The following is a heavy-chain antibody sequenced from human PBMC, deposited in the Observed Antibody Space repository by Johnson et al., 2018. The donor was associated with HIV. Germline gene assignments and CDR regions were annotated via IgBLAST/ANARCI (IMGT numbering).Heavy chain of an antibody. CDR2: ISSNGGST. V-gene: IGHV3-64*01. CDR1: GFTFSSYA. D-gene: IGHD3-16*01. J-gene: IGHJ3*02. Sequence: VQLVESGGGLVQPGGSLRLSCAASGFTFSSYAMHWVRQAPGTGLEYVSAISSNGGSTYYANSVKGRFTISRDNSKNTLYLQMGSLRAEDTAVYYCAREWGEGAFDIWGQGTMVTVSS. CDR3: AREWGEGAFDI.